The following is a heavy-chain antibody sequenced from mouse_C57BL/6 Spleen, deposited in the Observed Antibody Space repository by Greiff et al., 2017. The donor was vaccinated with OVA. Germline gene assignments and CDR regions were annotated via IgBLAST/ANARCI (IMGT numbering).Heavy chain of an antibody. Sequence: VQLQQPGAELVMPGASVKLSCKASGYTFTSYWMHWVKQRPGQGLEWIGEIDPSDSYTNYNQKFKGKSTLTVDKSSSTAYMQLSSLTSEDSAVYYCARSYYGSSSQFAYWGQGTLVTVSA. CDR2: IDPSDSYT. CDR1: GYTFTSYW. D-gene: IGHD1-1*01. J-gene: IGHJ3*01. V-gene: IGHV1-69*01. CDR3: ARSYYGSSSQFAY.